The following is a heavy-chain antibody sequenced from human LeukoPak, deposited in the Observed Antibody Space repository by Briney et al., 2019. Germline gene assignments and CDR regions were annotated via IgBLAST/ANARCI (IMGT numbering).Heavy chain of an antibody. D-gene: IGHD3-22*01. CDR3: ARDPATLGLSLDY. Sequence: GGSLRLSCAASGFTFSSYSMNWVRQAPGKGLEWVSSISTTSSYIYYADSVKGRFTISRDNAKNSLHLQMNSLRAEDTAVYYCARDPATLGLSLDYWGQGTLVTVSS. V-gene: IGHV3-21*01. J-gene: IGHJ4*02. CDR2: ISTTSSYI. CDR1: GFTFSSYS.